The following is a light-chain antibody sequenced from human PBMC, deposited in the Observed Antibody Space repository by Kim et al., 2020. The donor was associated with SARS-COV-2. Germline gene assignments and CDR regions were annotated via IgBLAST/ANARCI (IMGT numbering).Light chain of an antibody. CDR2: DAS. V-gene: IGKV1-5*01. CDR1: QSFDTW. CDR3: QQYAGYIPT. Sequence: DIQMTQYPSTLSASIGDRVILTCRASQSFDTWLAWYQQKPGKAPKLLIYDASTLESGVPSRFGGRGSGTEFTLTISSLQPDDFATYYCQQYAGYIPTFGQGTKVDIK. J-gene: IGKJ1*01.